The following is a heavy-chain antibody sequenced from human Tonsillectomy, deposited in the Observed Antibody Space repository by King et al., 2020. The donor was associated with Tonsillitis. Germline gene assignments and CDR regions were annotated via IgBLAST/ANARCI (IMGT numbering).Heavy chain of an antibody. V-gene: IGHV4-4*02. Sequence: VQLQESGPGLVKPSWTLSLTCAVSGASISNTNWWTWVRQPPGKGLEWIGEIYHTGDSYNNPSLESRVSILVDKSKNQFSLNLRSVTAADTAVYYCARIGHSYALDFWGQGTLVTVSS. CDR2: IYHTGDS. D-gene: IGHD5-18*01. CDR3: ARIGHSYALDF. J-gene: IGHJ4*02. CDR1: GASISNTNW.